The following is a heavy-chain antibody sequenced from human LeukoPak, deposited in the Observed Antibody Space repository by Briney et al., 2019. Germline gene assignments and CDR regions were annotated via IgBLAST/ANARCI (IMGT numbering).Heavy chain of an antibody. Sequence: ASVKVSCKASGYTFTSYDINWVRQATGQGLEGMGWMNPNSGNTGYAQKFQGRVTMTRNTSISTAYMELSSLRSEDTAVYYCARGLSLVVVIAILDAFDIWGQGTMVTVPS. D-gene: IGHD2-21*01. V-gene: IGHV1-8*01. CDR1: GYTFTSYD. CDR2: MNPNSGNT. J-gene: IGHJ3*02. CDR3: ARGLSLVVVIAILDAFDI.